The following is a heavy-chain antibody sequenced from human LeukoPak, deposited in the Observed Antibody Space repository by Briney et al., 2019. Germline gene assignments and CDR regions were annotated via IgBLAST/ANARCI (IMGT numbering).Heavy chain of an antibody. CDR1: GYTLTELS. Sequence: ASVKVSCEVSGYTLTELSMHWVRQAPGKGLEWMGGFDPEDGETIYAQKFQGRVTMTEDTSTDTAYMELSSLRSEDTAVYYCATAPPAVARRNWFDPWGQGTLVTVSS. V-gene: IGHV1-24*01. CDR2: FDPEDGET. CDR3: ATAPPAVARRNWFDP. D-gene: IGHD6-19*01. J-gene: IGHJ5*02.